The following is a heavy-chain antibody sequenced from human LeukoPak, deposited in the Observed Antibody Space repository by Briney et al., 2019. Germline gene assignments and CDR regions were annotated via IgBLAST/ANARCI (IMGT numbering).Heavy chain of an antibody. D-gene: IGHD6-13*01. CDR1: GYTFTDYY. Sequence: ASVKVSFKSSGYTFTDYYIYWVRQAPGQGLEWMGWTNPKNGGTNYAQKFQGRVTMTSDTSISTAYMDLNSLKSDDTAVYYCARRATAASGFDSWGQGTLVTVSS. V-gene: IGHV1-2*02. CDR3: ARRATAASGFDS. J-gene: IGHJ4*02. CDR2: TNPKNGGT.